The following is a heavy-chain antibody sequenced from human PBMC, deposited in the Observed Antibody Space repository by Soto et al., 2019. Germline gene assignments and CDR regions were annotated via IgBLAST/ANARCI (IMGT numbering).Heavy chain of an antibody. D-gene: IGHD1-1*01. CDR2: IYYSGST. J-gene: IGHJ6*02. CDR3: ARSGTEGYYYYYGMEV. Sequence: CTVSGGSISSYYWSWIRQPPGKGLEWIGYIYYSGSTNYNPSLKSRATISVDTSKNQFSLKRSSVTAGEPAVYYCARSGTEGYYYYYGMEVWGQGTTVTVS. V-gene: IGHV4-59*01. CDR1: GGSISSYY.